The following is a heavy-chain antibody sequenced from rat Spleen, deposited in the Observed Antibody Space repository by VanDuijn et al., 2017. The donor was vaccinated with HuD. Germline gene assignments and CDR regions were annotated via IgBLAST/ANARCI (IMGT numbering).Heavy chain of an antibody. CDR3: ARPTTGIPFNY. CDR2: ITNAAGKV. CDR1: GFTLNNYW. J-gene: IGHJ2*01. D-gene: IGHD1-9*01. V-gene: IGHV5-31*01. Sequence: EVQLVESGGGLVQPGRSLKLSCVASGFTLNNYWMTWIRQAPGKGLEWVASITNAAGKVYYPDSVKGRFTISRDNAKSTLYLQVDSLRSEDTAIYYCARPTTGIPFNYWGQGVMVTVSS.